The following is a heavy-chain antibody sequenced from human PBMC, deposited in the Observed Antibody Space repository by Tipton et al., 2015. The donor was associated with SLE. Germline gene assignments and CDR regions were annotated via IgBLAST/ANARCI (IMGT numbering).Heavy chain of an antibody. J-gene: IGHJ4*02. CDR1: GGSISSGGYY. V-gene: IGHV4-39*01. Sequence: LRLSCTVSGGSISSGGYYWGWIRQPPGKGLEWIGSIYHSGSTYYNPSLKSRVTISVDTSKNQFSLKLSSVTAADTAVYYCARHSIAAAGFDYWGQGTLVTVSS. CDR2: IYHSGST. CDR3: ARHSIAAAGFDY. D-gene: IGHD6-13*01.